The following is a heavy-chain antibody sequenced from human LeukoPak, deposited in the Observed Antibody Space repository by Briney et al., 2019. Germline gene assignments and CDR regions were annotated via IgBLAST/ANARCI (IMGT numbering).Heavy chain of an antibody. J-gene: IGHJ6*03. CDR2: MNPNSGNT. V-gene: IGHV1-8*01. CDR3: ARGYSKVVAARSYYYMDV. D-gene: IGHD2-15*01. Sequence: ASVKVSCKASRYTFTSYDINWVGQATGQGLEWMGWMNPNSGNTGYAQKFQGRVTLTRKTSISTAYLELSRLRSEDTAVYYCARGYSKVVAARSYYYMDVWGKGTTVTVSS. CDR1: RYTFTSYD.